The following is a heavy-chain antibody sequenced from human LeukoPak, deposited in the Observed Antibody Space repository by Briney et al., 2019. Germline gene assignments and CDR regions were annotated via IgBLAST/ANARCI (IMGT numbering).Heavy chain of an antibody. Sequence: PGGSLRLSCAASGFTFSSYGMHWVRQAPGKGLEWVAVIWYDGSNKYYADSVKGRFTISRDNSKNTLYLQMNSLRAEDTAVYYCARRSNGTYYHYGLDVWGQGTTVTVSS. V-gene: IGHV3-33*01. J-gene: IGHJ6*02. CDR1: GFTFSSYG. CDR3: ARRSNGTYYHYGLDV. D-gene: IGHD1-1*01. CDR2: IWYDGSNK.